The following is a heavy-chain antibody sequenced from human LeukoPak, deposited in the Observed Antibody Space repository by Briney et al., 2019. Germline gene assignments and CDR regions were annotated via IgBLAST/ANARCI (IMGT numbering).Heavy chain of an antibody. J-gene: IGHJ6*02. CDR3: AKDPNLVVVPAYGLDV. D-gene: IGHD2-2*01. CDR1: GFTFSSYA. V-gene: IGHV3-23*01. CDR2: ISGSGGST. Sequence: GGSLRLSCAASGFTFSSYAMRWVRQAPGKGLEWVSAISGSGGSTYYADSVKGRFIISRDNSKNTLHQQMNSQRPEDTAVYYCAKDPNLVVVPAYGLDVWGQGTTVTVSS.